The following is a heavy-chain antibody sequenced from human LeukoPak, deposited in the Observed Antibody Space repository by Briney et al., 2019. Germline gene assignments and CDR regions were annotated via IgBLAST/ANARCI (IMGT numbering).Heavy chain of an antibody. CDR2: INPNSGGT. Sequence: ASVKVSCKASGYTFTGYYMHWVRQAPGQGLEWMGWINPNSGGTNYAQKFQGRVTMTRDTSISTAYMELSRLRSDDTAVYYCATASPGTGTTSGSYYYYMDVWGKGTTVTVSS. CDR3: ATASPGTGTTSGSYYYYMDV. J-gene: IGHJ6*03. CDR1: GYTFTGYY. V-gene: IGHV1-2*02. D-gene: IGHD1-7*01.